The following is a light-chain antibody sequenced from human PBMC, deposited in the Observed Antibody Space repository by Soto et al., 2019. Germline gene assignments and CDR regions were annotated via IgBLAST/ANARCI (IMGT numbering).Light chain of an antibody. J-gene: IGKJ3*01. V-gene: IGKV1-9*01. CDR2: AAS. CDR3: QQLNSYPFT. Sequence: DIQLTQSPSFLSASVGDRVTITCRASQGISSRLAWYQRKPGKPPTLLIYAASTLQSGVPPRFSGSGSGTEFTLKISSLQPEDFATYYCQQLNSYPFTFGPGTKVDIK. CDR1: QGISSR.